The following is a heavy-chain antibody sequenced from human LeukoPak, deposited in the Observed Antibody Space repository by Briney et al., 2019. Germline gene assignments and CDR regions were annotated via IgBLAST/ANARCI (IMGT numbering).Heavy chain of an antibody. J-gene: IGHJ4*02. CDR3: ARGAEEESVVVAALY. V-gene: IGHV1-69*13. CDR2: IIPIFGTA. D-gene: IGHD2-15*01. CDR1: GYTFTSYY. Sequence: ASVKVSCKASGYTFTSYYMHWVRQAPGQGLEWMGGIIPIFGTANYAQKFQGRVTITADESTSTAYMELSSLRSEDTAVYYCARGAEEESVVVAALYWGQGTLVTVSS.